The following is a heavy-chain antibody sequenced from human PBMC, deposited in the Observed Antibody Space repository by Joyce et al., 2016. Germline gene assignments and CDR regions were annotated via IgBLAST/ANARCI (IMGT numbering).Heavy chain of an antibody. Sequence: EVQLVESGGGLVKPGGSLTLSCAASGFTFSTYDMSWVRQAPGKGLGWVSSISSSYSYIDYADSVNGRFTSSRDNAKHSLYLHMNSLRAEDTAVYYCVRDAMVRGVILGYYFDSWGQGTLVTVSS. CDR1: GFTFSTYD. D-gene: IGHD3-10*01. J-gene: IGHJ4*02. CDR3: VRDAMVRGVILGYYFDS. CDR2: ISSSYSYI. V-gene: IGHV3-21*02.